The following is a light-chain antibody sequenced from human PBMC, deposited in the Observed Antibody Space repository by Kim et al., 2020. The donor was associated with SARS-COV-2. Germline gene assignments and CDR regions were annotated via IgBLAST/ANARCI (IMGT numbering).Light chain of an antibody. J-gene: IGKJ1*01. CDR1: QSVTNSY. Sequence: EIVLTQSPGTLSLSPGERATLSCRASQSVTNSYLAWYQQKPDQAPRLLIYGASSRATGIPDRFSGSGSGTDFTLTISRLEPEDFAFYYCQQYGDSPSTFGQGTKVDIK. CDR2: GAS. CDR3: QQYGDSPST. V-gene: IGKV3-20*01.